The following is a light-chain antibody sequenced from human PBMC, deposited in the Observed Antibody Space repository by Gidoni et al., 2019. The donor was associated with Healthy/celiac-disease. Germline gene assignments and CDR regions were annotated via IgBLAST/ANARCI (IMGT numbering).Light chain of an antibody. Sequence: DIQMTQPPSSLSASVGDRVTITCRASQSISSYLNWYQQKPGKAPKLLIYAAFSLQSGVPSRFSGSGSGTDFTLTISSLQPEDFATYYCQQSYSTPPTFGQGTKLEIK. V-gene: IGKV1-39*01. CDR1: QSISSY. CDR2: AAF. CDR3: QQSYSTPPT. J-gene: IGKJ2*01.